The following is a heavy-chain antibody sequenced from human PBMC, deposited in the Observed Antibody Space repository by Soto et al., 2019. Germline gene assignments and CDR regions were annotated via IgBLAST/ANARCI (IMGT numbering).Heavy chain of an antibody. V-gene: IGHV1-69*02. CDR3: ARSSGYCTNGVCYSSWFDP. J-gene: IGHJ5*02. CDR1: GGTFISYT. Sequence: SVKVSCKASGGTFISYTISWVRQAPGQGLEWMGRIIPILGIANYAQKFQGRVTITADKSTSTAYMELSSLRSEDTAVYYCARSSGYCTNGVCYSSWFDPWGQGTLVTVSS. CDR2: IIPILGIA. D-gene: IGHD2-8*01.